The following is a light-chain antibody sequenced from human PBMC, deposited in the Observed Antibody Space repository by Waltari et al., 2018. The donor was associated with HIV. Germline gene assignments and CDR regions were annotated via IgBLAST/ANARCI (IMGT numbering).Light chain of an antibody. CDR2: EVT. Sequence: QSALTQPASVSGSPGQSITISCTGTSSDVGSYNLVSWYQHHPAKAPKLMVFEVTKRSSGVSNRFSGSTSGNTASLTISGLQADDEADYYCCSYAGSSAFVFGTGTKVTVL. CDR1: SSDVGSYNL. V-gene: IGLV2-23*02. J-gene: IGLJ1*01. CDR3: CSYAGSSAFV.